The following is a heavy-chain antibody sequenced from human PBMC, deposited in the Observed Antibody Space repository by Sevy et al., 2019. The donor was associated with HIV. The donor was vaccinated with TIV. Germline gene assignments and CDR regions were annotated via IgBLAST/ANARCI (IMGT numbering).Heavy chain of an antibody. J-gene: IGHJ5*02. Sequence: GGSLRLSCAASGFTFSSYAMHWVRQAPGKGLEWVAIISYDGSNKYYADSVKGRLTISRDNSKKTLYLQMNSLRAEDTAVYYCARDRVRGVYSDNTMDPWGQGILVTVSS. CDR3: ARDRVRGVYSDNTMDP. CDR2: ISYDGSNK. V-gene: IGHV3-30*04. D-gene: IGHD3-22*01. CDR1: GFTFSSYA.